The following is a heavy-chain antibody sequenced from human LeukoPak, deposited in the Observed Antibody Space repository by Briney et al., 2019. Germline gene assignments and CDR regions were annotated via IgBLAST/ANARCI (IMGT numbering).Heavy chain of an antibody. CDR3: ARDRPHDAFDI. Sequence: ASVNVSFKASGYTFTSYYMHWVRQAPGQGLEWMGIINPCGGSTSYAHKFQGRVTMTRDTSTSTVYMELSSRRSEDTAVYYCARDRPHDAFDIWGQGTMVTVSS. J-gene: IGHJ3*02. V-gene: IGHV1-46*01. CDR1: GYTFTSYY. CDR2: INPCGGST.